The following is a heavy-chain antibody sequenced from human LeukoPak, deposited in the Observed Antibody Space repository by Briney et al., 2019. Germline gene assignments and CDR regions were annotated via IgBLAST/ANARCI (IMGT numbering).Heavy chain of an antibody. CDR1: GGSLSGYY. V-gene: IGHV4-34*01. Sequence: SETLSLTCAVYGGSLSGYYWSWIRQPPGKGLEWIGEINHSGSTNYNPSLKSRVTISVDTSKNQFSLKLSSVTAADTAVYYCARGPLLLIWGKGTTVTVSS. CDR2: INHSGST. D-gene: IGHD2-15*01. CDR3: ARGPLLLI. J-gene: IGHJ6*04.